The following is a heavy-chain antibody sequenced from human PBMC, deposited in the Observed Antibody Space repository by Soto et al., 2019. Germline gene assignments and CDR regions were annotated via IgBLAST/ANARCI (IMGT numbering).Heavy chain of an antibody. D-gene: IGHD1-1*01. Sequence: PGGSLRLSCAASGFTFSSYAMSWVRQAPGKGLEWVSAISGSGGSTYYADSVKGRFTISRENSRNTLYMKMKSLRAEDTAAYYCATTTPFPPDYWGQGILVTVSS. CDR3: ATTTPFPPDY. J-gene: IGHJ4*02. CDR1: GFTFSSYA. V-gene: IGHV3-23*01. CDR2: ISGSGGST.